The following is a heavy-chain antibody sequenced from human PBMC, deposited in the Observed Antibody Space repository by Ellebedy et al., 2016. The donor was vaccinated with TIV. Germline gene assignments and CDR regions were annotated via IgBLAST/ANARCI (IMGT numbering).Heavy chain of an antibody. CDR2: ISISGSSV. J-gene: IGHJ3*02. D-gene: IGHD6-19*01. CDR3: ARRRTSGSSGDAFDI. CDR1: GFTFSDSC. Sequence: GESLKISXAASGFTFSDSCMSWVRQSPGKGLECVSYISISGSSVFYAESVKGRFTISRDNAKNSVALQMDSLRVEDSALYYCARRRTSGSSGDAFDIWGQGTMVTVSS. V-gene: IGHV3-11*01.